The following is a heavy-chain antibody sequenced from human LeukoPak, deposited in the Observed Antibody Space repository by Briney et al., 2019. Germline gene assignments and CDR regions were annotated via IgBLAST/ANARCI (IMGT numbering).Heavy chain of an antibody. CDR1: GLTVSSND. Sequence: GESLRLSCAASGLTVSSNDMSWGRQAPRQGLDLVSVIHGGGNTYYADSVKGRFTISRDNSKNTLYLQMTSLSAEDTAVYYCAREDPGHWSRRAFDIWGQGTVVTVTS. CDR2: IHGGGNT. CDR3: AREDPGHWSRRAFDI. J-gene: IGHJ3*02. V-gene: IGHV3-53*01. D-gene: IGHD2-8*02.